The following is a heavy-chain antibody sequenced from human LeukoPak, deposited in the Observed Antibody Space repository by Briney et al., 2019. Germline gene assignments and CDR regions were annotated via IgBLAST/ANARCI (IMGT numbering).Heavy chain of an antibody. J-gene: IGHJ5*02. V-gene: IGHV4-34*01. D-gene: IGHD5-24*01. CDR2: INHSGST. CDR3: ARHIEVAGP. CDR1: GGSFSGYY. Sequence: SETLTLTCAVYGGSFSGYYWSWIRQPPGKGLEWIGEINHSGSTNYNPSLKSRVTISVDTSKNQFSLKLSSVTAADTAVYYCARHIEVAGPWGQGTLVPVSS.